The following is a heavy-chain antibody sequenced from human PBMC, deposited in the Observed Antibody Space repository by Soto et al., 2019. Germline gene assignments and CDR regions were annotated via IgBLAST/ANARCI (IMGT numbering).Heavy chain of an antibody. CDR2: IDPSDSKT. J-gene: IGHJ4*02. D-gene: IGHD3-22*01. CDR3: ARHRGDSSGYLEY. CDR1: GYRFNTYW. Sequence: PGESLKISCKGSGYRFNTYWIGWVRQMPGKGLEWMGIIDPSDSKTIYSPSFQGQVTISADKSISTAYLQWSSLKASDTAMYYCARHRGDSSGYLEYWGQGTQVTVSS. V-gene: IGHV5-51*01.